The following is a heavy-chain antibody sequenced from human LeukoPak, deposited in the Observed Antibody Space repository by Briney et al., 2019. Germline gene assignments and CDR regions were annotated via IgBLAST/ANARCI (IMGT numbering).Heavy chain of an antibody. CDR1: GFTFSYYG. V-gene: IGHV3-23*01. CDR2: FSGSGGRT. J-gene: IGHJ6*03. D-gene: IGHD6-6*01. Sequence: GGSLRLSCAASGFTFSYYGMSWVRQAPGKGLEWVSAFSGSGGRTYYADSVKGRFTISRDNSKNTLYLQMNSLRAEDTAVYYCASSGRSSYYYYYYMDVWGKGTTVTVSS. CDR3: ASSGRSSYYYYYYMDV.